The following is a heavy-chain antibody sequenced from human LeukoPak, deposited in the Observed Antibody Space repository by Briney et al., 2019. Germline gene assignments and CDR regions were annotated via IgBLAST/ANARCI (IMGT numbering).Heavy chain of an antibody. Sequence: SQTLSLTCAVSGGSISSGGYSWSWIRQPPGKGLEWIGYIYHSGSTYYNPSLKSRVTISVDRSKNRFSLKLSSVTAADTAVYYCASLAVVVPAAMIWGQGTLVTVSS. CDR1: GGSISSGGYS. CDR2: IYHSGST. J-gene: IGHJ4*02. CDR3: ASLAVVVPAAMI. V-gene: IGHV4-30-2*01. D-gene: IGHD2-2*01.